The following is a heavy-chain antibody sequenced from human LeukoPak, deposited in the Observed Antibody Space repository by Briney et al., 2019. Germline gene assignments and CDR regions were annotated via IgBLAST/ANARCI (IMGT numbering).Heavy chain of an antibody. D-gene: IGHD3-22*01. J-gene: IGHJ4*02. V-gene: IGHV5-51*01. CDR3: ARPYDSRDYPNFEC. Sequence: GESLKISCKGSGYSFTSYWIAWVRQMPGKGLEWMGIIFPGDSDTRYSPSFQGQVTISADKSISTAYLQWSSLKASDTAMYYCARPYDSRDYPNFECWGQGTLVTVSS. CDR1: GYSFTSYW. CDR2: IFPGDSDT.